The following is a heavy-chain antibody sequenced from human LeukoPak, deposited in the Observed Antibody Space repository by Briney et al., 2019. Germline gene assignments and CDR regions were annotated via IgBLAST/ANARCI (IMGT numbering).Heavy chain of an antibody. J-gene: IGHJ4*02. Sequence: GGSLRLSCAASGFTFSSYAMSCVRQAPGKGLEWVSSITTSGDNTYYADSVKGRFTISRDNSKNTLCLQMNSLRAEDTAVYYCAKRGAYDNRYFDYWGQGTLVTVSS. CDR3: AKRGAYDNRYFDY. CDR2: ITTSGDNT. CDR1: GFTFSSYA. V-gene: IGHV3-23*01. D-gene: IGHD3-22*01.